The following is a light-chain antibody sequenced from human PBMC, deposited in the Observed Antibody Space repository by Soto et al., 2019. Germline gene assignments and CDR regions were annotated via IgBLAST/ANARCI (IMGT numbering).Light chain of an antibody. J-gene: IGKJ1*01. Sequence: EVVLTQSPGTLSLSPGERTTLSCRASQSVSSSYLAWYQQKPGQAPRLLIYAASSRATGIPDRFGGSGSGTDFTLTISRLEPEDFAVYYCQQYGSSRWTFGQGTKVEIK. CDR1: QSVSSSY. V-gene: IGKV3-20*01. CDR3: QQYGSSRWT. CDR2: AAS.